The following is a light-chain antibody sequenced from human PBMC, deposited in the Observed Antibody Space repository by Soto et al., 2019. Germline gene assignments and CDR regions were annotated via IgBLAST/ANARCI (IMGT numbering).Light chain of an antibody. CDR3: QVWDSSSDHYV. CDR1: KIGTKN. J-gene: IGLJ1*01. Sequence: SYELTQPHSVSVATAQTARITCGGHKIGTKNVHWFQQKPGQAPVLVVSDDDDRPSGIPERFSGSNSGNTATLTISRVEAGDEADYYCQVWDSSSDHYVFGTGTKVTVL. V-gene: IGLV3-21*02. CDR2: DDD.